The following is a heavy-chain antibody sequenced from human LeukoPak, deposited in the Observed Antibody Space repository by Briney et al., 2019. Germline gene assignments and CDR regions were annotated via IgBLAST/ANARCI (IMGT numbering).Heavy chain of an antibody. Sequence: ASVKVSCKASGYTFTDSYMHWVRQAPGQGLEWMGWINPNSGGTHYAENFQGRVTLTGDTSISTAYMELTRLRSDDTAVYYCARDRGYDPHYYYYYMDVWGKGTTVTVSS. CDR2: INPNSGGT. V-gene: IGHV1-2*02. CDR3: ARDRGYDPHYYYYYMDV. CDR1: GYTFTDSY. J-gene: IGHJ6*03. D-gene: IGHD5-12*01.